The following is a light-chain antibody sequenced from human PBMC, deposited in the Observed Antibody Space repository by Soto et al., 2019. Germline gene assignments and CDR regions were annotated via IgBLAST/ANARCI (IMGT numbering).Light chain of an antibody. V-gene: IGKV2-30*01. CDR3: MQGTHWPPT. CDR2: KVS. Sequence: DVVMTPSPLSLPVTLGQPASISCRSSQSLVYSDGNTYLNWFQQRPGHSPRRIISKVSNRDSGVPGRFRVSESGTDFTLRITRVEAEDVGVYYGMQGTHWPPTFGQGTNLEIK. CDR1: QSLVYSDGNTY. J-gene: IGKJ2*01.